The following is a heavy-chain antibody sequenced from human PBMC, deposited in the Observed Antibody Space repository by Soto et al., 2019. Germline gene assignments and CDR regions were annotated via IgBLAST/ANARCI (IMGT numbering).Heavy chain of an antibody. CDR2: IPYDGRNK. Sequence: GGSLRLSCAASGFTFSNYAIHWVRQAPGKGLEWVAVIPYDGRNKYYTDSVKGRFTISRDNSKNTLYLQMNSLGAEDTAVYYCARDLRPYSSDWYSVDHWGQGTLVTVSS. D-gene: IGHD6-19*01. J-gene: IGHJ4*02. V-gene: IGHV3-30*04. CDR3: ARDLRPYSSDWYSVDH. CDR1: GFTFSNYA.